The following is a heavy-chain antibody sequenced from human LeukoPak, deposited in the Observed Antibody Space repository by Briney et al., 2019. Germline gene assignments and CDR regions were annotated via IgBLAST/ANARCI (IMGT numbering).Heavy chain of an antibody. D-gene: IGHD2-15*01. CDR2: IYPGDSDT. CDR3: ARQEYCSGASCYTWFDP. V-gene: IGHV5-51*01. Sequence: GESLKISCKGSGYSFTSYWIGWVRQMPGEGLEWMGIIYPGDSDTRYSPSFQGQVTISADKSISTAYLQWNSLKASDTAMYYCARQEYCSGASCYTWFDPWGQGTLVTVSS. J-gene: IGHJ5*02. CDR1: GYSFTSYW.